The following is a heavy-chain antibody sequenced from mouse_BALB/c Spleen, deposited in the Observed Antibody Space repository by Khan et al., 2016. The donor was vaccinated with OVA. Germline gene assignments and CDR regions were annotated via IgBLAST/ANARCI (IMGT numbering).Heavy chain of an antibody. D-gene: IGHD2-14*01. CDR1: GYTFTTAG. Sequence: QIQLVQSGPELKKPGETVRISCKASGYTFTTAGIQWVQKMPGKGLKWIGWINTHSGVPKYAEDFKGRFAFSLEISVNTAYLQITNLKNEDTATDFGARGVDAYYRNDGGAMEYWGQGTSVTVSS. J-gene: IGHJ4*01. V-gene: IGHV9-4*02. CDR2: INTHSGVP. CDR3: ARGVDAYYRNDGGAMEY.